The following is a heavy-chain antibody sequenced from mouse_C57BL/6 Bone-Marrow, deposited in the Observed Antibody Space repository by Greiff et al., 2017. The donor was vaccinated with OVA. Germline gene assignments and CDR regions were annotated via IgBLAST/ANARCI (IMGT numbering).Heavy chain of an antibody. V-gene: IGHV1-81*01. CDR3: ARSDDGYYYAMDY. D-gene: IGHD2-3*01. Sequence: QVQLKQSGAELARPGASVKLSCKASGYTFTSYGISWVKQRTGQGLEWIGEIYPRSGNTYYNEKFKGKATLTADKSSSTAYMELRSLTSEDSAVYFCARSDDGYYYAMDYWGQGTSVTVSS. J-gene: IGHJ4*01. CDR2: IYPRSGNT. CDR1: GYTFTSYG.